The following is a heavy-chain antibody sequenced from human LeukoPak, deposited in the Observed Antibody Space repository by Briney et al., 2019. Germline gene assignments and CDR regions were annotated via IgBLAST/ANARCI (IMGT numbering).Heavy chain of an antibody. V-gene: IGHV4-31*03. Sequence: SETLSLTCTVSGGSISSGDNYWSWIRQHPGKGLEWIGYIYYRGSTYYNPSLKSRVSVSVDTSKNQFSLKLSFVTAADTAVYYCARANMVRGIKKHFDCWGQGSLVTVSS. J-gene: IGHJ4*02. CDR2: IYYRGST. CDR3: ARANMVRGIKKHFDC. D-gene: IGHD3-10*01. CDR1: GGSISSGDNY.